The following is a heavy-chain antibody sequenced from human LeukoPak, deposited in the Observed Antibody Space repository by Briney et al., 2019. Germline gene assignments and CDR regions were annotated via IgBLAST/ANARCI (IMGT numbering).Heavy chain of an antibody. CDR2: ISGSGGST. J-gene: IGHJ5*02. D-gene: IGHD6-6*01. CDR1: GFTFSSYA. Sequence: GRSLRLSCAASGFTFSSYAMSWVRQAPGKGLEWVSAISGSGGSTYYADSVKGRFTISRDNSKNTLYLQMNSQRAEDTAVYYCAREWEDSSSHPWGQGTLVTVSS. CDR3: AREWEDSSSHP. V-gene: IGHV3-23*01.